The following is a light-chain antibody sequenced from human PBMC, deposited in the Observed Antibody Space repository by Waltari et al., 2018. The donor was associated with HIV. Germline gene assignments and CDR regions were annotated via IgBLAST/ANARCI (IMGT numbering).Light chain of an antibody. CDR1: QGISSY. J-gene: IGKJ3*01. Sequence: DMQLTLTQSFLPASVGDSGPITCLASQGISSYSAWYQQKPGKAPKLLIYAAYTLQSGVPSRFSGSGSGTEFTLTISSLQPEDFATYYCQQLNSYLSFTFGPGIKVDIK. CDR3: QQLNSYLSFT. CDR2: AAY. V-gene: IGKV1-9*01.